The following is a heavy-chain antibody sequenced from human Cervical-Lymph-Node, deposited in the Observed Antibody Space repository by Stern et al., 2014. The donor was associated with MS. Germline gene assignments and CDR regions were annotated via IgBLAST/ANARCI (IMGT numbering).Heavy chain of an antibody. Sequence: EVQLVESGGGLVKPGGSLRLSCAASGFTFRSYSMNWVRQAPGKGLEWVSSISSSSSYIYYADSVKGRFTISRDNAKNSLYLQMNSLRAEDTAVYYCARDYYDILTGSHYTDYWGQGTLVTVSS. CDR2: ISSSSSYI. D-gene: IGHD3-9*01. V-gene: IGHV3-21*01. CDR1: GFTFRSYS. J-gene: IGHJ4*02. CDR3: ARDYYDILTGSHYTDY.